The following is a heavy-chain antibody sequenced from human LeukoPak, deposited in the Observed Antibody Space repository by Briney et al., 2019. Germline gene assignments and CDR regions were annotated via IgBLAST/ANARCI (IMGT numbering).Heavy chain of an antibody. CDR3: AAYRQVLLPFES. Sequence: SETLSLTCTVSGGSISSYYWSWIRQPPGKGLEWIGYIYYSGSTNYNPSLKSRVTISVDTSKNQFSLKLSSVTAADTAIYYCAAYRQVLLPFESWGQGTLVTVSS. D-gene: IGHD5-18*01. CDR1: GGSISSYY. J-gene: IGHJ4*02. CDR2: IYYSGST. V-gene: IGHV4-59*01.